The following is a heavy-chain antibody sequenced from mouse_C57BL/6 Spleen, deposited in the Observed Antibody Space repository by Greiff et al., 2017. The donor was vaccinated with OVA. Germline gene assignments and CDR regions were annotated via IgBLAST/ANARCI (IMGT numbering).Heavy chain of an antibody. CDR2: ISYDGSN. D-gene: IGHD2-12*01. CDR3: ARKRLGFDY. CDR1: GYSITSGYY. J-gene: IGHJ2*01. V-gene: IGHV3-6*01. Sequence: EVHLVESGPGLVKPSQSLSLTCSVTGYSITSGYYWNWIRQFPGNKLEWMGYISYDGSNNYNPSLKNRISITRDTSKNQFFLKLNSVTTEDTATYYCARKRLGFDYWGQGTTLTVSS.